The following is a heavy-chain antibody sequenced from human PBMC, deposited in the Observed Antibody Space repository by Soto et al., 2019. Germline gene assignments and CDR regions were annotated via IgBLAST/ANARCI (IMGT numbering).Heavy chain of an antibody. CDR2: ISYDGGNK. D-gene: IGHD3-3*01. Sequence: PGGSLRLSCAASGFTFSSYGMHWVRQAPGKGLEWVAVISYDGGNKYYADSVKGRFTISRDNSKNTLYLQMNSLRAEDTAVYYCAKVGGSVLRFLEWLPTVAYFDYWGQGTLVTVSS. V-gene: IGHV3-30*18. J-gene: IGHJ4*02. CDR1: GFTFSSYG. CDR3: AKVGGSVLRFLEWLPTVAYFDY.